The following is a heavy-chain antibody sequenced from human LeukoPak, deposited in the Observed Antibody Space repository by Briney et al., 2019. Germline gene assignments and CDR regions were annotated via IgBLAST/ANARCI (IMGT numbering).Heavy chain of an antibody. D-gene: IGHD3-22*01. Sequence: SETLSLTCTVSGGPISSYYWSWIRHPPGKGVEWIGFIYYSGSTHYNLSLKSRLTLSVDTSKNQFSLKLSSVTAADTAVYYCARDYYDSSGYPFCDYWGQGTLVTVSS. CDR1: GGPISSYY. V-gene: IGHV4-59*12. CDR2: IYYSGST. J-gene: IGHJ4*02. CDR3: ARDYYDSSGYPFCDY.